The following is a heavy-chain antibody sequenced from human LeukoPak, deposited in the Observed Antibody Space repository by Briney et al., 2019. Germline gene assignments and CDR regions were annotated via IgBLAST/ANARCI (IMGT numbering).Heavy chain of an antibody. J-gene: IGHJ6*03. CDR2: ISWNSGSI. V-gene: IGHV3-9*01. CDR3: ASGYDGYIPYYMDV. CDR1: GFTFDDYA. Sequence: PGGSLRLSCAASGFTFDDYAMHWVRQAPGKGLEWVSGISWNSGSIGYADSVKGRFTISKDNAKNSLYLQMNSLRAEDTAVYYCASGYDGYIPYYMDVWGKGTTVTVSS. D-gene: IGHD5-24*01.